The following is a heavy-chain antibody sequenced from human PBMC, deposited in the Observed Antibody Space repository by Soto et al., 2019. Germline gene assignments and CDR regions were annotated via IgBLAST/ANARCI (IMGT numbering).Heavy chain of an antibody. D-gene: IGHD6-13*01. J-gene: IGHJ4*02. Sequence: QVQLQESGPGLVKPSETLSLTCTVSGGSISTYYWSWIRQPAGKGMEWIGRIHTTDGTKYNPSLKSRVTMSIDTSNTHLSLKLSSVTAADTAVYYCARALSSAAGLSFDFWGQGTLVTVSS. CDR2: IHTTDGT. CDR1: GGSISTYY. V-gene: IGHV4-4*07. CDR3: ARALSSAAGLSFDF.